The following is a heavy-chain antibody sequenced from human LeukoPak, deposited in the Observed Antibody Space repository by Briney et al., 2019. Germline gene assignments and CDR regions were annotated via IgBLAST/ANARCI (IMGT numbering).Heavy chain of an antibody. J-gene: IGHJ4*02. CDR3: QTEDRIRHCSEGVCMEGYYFDY. CDR1: GFPFNRSA. V-gene: IGHV3-23*01. D-gene: IGHD2-8*01. CDR2: LSRGGGTT. Sequence: GGSLRLCCTGIGFPFNRSAMNWVRQAPGQELDWDSGLSRGGGTTNYADSVKGRFTISRDTSKNMVFLQMNDLRPEDTAVFYCQTEDRIRHCSEGVCMEGYYFDYWGQGSLVTVSS.